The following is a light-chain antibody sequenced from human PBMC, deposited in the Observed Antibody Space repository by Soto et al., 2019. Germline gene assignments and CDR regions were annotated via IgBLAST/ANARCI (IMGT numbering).Light chain of an antibody. V-gene: IGKV3-20*01. CDR2: GAS. Sequence: EIVLTQSPGTLSLSPGERATLSCRASQSVSSSFLAWYQQKPGQAPRLLIYGASSRATDIPDRFSGSGSGTDFPLTISTLEPEDFALYYCQQYGSSRTFGQGTKVDIK. CDR3: QQYGSSRT. J-gene: IGKJ1*01. CDR1: QSVSSSF.